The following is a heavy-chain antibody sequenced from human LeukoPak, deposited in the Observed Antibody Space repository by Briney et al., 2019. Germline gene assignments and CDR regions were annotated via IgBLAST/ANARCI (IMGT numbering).Heavy chain of an antibody. Sequence: HGESLKISCKGSGYNFTSYWIGWVRQMPGKGLEWMGIIYPGDSDTRYSPSFQGQVTISADKSISTAHLQWSSLKASDTAMYYCARSNRWENAFDIWGQGTMVTVSS. V-gene: IGHV5-51*01. CDR1: GYNFTSYW. CDR2: IYPGDSDT. D-gene: IGHD1-14*01. J-gene: IGHJ3*02. CDR3: ARSNRWENAFDI.